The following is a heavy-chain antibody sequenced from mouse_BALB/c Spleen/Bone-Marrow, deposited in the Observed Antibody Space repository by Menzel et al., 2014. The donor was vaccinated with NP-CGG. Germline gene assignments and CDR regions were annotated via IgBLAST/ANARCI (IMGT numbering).Heavy chain of an antibody. CDR1: RFDFSRYW. Sequence: EVMLVESGGGLVQPGGSLKLSCAASRFDFSRYWMTWVRQAPGKGLEWIGEIKPDSRTINYSPSLKEKFIISRDNAKSTLYLQMSKGRSEDTALYYCARLGYYGAMAYWGQGPADTVSP. J-gene: IGHJ4*01. V-gene: IGHV4-1*02. CDR2: IKPDSRTI. CDR3: ARLGYYGAMAY. D-gene: IGHD1-1*01.